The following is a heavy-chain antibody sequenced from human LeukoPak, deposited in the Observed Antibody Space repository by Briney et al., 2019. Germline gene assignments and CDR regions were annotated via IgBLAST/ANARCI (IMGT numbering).Heavy chain of an antibody. CDR1: DDSISTYY. Sequence: SETLSLTCSVSDDSISTYYWSWIRQPQGKGPEWMGFVFSAGHTNYNPSLKSRVTMSLDTSKQQVSLKLNSVTAADTAVYYCARERAPKGIDYWGQGTLVTVSS. V-gene: IGHV4-4*08. CDR3: ARERAPKGIDY. D-gene: IGHD3-10*01. CDR2: VFSAGHT. J-gene: IGHJ4*02.